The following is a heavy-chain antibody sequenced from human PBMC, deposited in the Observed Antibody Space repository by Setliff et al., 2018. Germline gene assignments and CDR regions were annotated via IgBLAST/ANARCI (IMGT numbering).Heavy chain of an antibody. CDR2: IKDNSGGR. CDR3: SRALGATIPPFVF. CDR1: GYTFTGYY. D-gene: IGHD1-26*01. V-gene: IGHV1-2*04. J-gene: IGHJ4*02. Sequence: ASVKVSCKASGYTFTGYYMHWVRQAPGQGFEWMGWIKDNSGGRNYAQKFQGWVTMTRDTSISTAYMELSRLRFDDTAVYYCSRALGATIPPFVFFGPGILVTVSS.